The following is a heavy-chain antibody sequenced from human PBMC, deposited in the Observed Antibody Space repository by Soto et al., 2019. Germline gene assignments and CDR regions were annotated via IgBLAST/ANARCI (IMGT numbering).Heavy chain of an antibody. V-gene: IGHV2-5*02. CDR1: GFSLISSAVGVG. CDR2: IYWDDDK. CDR3: VHWGTGTYGTIFLDY. D-gene: IGHD3-9*01. J-gene: IGHJ4*02. Sequence: SGPTLVHPTQTLPLPYTFSGFSLISSAVGVGVGWIRQPPGKALEWLALIYWDDDKRYSPSLKSRLTITKDTSQNQVVLTMTNMDAGKTATYYCVHWGTGTYGTIFLDYWGLGTLVTVSS.